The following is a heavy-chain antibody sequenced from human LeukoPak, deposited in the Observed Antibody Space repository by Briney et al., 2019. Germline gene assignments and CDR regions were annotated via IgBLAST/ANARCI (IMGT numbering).Heavy chain of an antibody. J-gene: IGHJ4*02. Sequence: GGSLRLSCAASGFTFSSYEMNWVRQAPGKGLEWVSYISSSGSTTYYADSVKGRFTISRDNSKNTVYLQTNSLNAEDTAVYCCAKGRCSGGSCYGRGLDSWGQGTLVTVSS. V-gene: IGHV3-48*03. D-gene: IGHD2-15*01. CDR2: ISSSGSTT. CDR1: GFTFSSYE. CDR3: AKGRCSGGSCYGRGLDS.